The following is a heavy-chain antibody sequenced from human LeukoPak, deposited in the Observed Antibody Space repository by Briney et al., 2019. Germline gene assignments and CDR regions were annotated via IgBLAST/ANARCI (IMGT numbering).Heavy chain of an antibody. CDR2: IYYSGNT. D-gene: IGHD5-18*01. Sequence: PSETLSLTCTVSGGSISSYYWSWIRQPPGQGLEWIGYIYYSGNTNYNPSLKSRVTISVDTSKNQFSLKLSSVTAADTAVYYCARGGYSYGRYGYFDYWGQGTLVTVSS. J-gene: IGHJ4*02. V-gene: IGHV4-59*01. CDR1: GGSISSYY. CDR3: ARGGYSYGRYGYFDY.